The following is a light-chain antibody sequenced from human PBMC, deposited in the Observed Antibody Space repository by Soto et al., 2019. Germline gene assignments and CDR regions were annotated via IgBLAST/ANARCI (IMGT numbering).Light chain of an antibody. J-gene: IGKJ1*01. V-gene: IGKV3-11*01. CDR1: QSVGSY. Sequence: EIVLTQSPATLSLSPGEGATLACRASQSVGSYLGWYQQKSGQAPRLLIYDASNRATGIPARFSGSGSGTDFTLTISSLAPEEFAFYYSQQHNDWPRTFGQGTRVEIK. CDR3: QQHNDWPRT. CDR2: DAS.